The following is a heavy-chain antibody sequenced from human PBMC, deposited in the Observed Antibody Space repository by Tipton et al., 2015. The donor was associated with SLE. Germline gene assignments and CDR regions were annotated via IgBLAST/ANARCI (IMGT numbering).Heavy chain of an antibody. CDR2: ISAYNGNT. J-gene: IGHJ4*02. D-gene: IGHD5-18*01. V-gene: IGHV1-18*01. CDR3: ARVRVDTAMGAFDF. Sequence: QSGAEVKKPGASVKVSCKASGYTFISYGISWVRQAPGQGLEWMGWISAYNGNTNYAQKLQGRVTMTTDTSTSTAFMELRSLRSDDTAIYYCARVRVDTAMGAFDFWGQGTLVTVSS. CDR1: GYTFISYG.